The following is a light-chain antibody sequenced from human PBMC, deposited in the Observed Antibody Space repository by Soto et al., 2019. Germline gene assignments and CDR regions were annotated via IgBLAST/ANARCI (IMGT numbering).Light chain of an antibody. CDR2: GNT. V-gene: IGLV1-40*01. CDR1: SSNIGAGYD. J-gene: IGLJ2*01. CDR3: LSFDSSLSVV. Sequence: QSVLTQPPLVSGAPGQRVTISCTGSSSNIGAGYDVHWYQQLPGRAPKLLIYGNTNRPSGVPDRFSGSKSGTSASLAITGLQPEDEADYYCLSFDSSLSVVFGGGTQLTVL.